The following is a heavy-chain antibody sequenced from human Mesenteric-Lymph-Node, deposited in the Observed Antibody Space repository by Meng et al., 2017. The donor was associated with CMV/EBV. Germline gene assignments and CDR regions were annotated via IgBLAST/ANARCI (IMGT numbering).Heavy chain of an antibody. V-gene: IGHV4-59*01. CDR1: SGSISGYY. D-gene: IGHD3-3*01. CDR2: IYYSGST. Sequence: SETLSLTCTVSSGSISGYYWSWIRQPPGKGLEWIGYIYYSGSTNYNPSLQSRLTISVDTSKNQFSLNLTSVTAADTAVYFCARGDDFWSAPKNAFDIWGQGTMVTVSS. J-gene: IGHJ3*02. CDR3: ARGDDFWSAPKNAFDI.